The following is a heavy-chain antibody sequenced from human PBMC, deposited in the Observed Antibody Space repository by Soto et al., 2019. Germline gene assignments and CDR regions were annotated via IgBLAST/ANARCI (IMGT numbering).Heavy chain of an antibody. V-gene: IGHV3-48*04. CDR3: ARAVLLIDS. CDR1: GFSFSTYS. CDR2: ISSSGGTK. Sequence: EVQLVESGGALVQPGGSLRLSCAASGFSFSTYSMHWVRQSPGKGLEWVSYISSSGGTKYYADSAQGRFIISRDNARNSLFLQMNSLRAEDTAVYFCARAVLLIDSWGQGTLVTVSS. J-gene: IGHJ4*02. D-gene: IGHD3-3*01.